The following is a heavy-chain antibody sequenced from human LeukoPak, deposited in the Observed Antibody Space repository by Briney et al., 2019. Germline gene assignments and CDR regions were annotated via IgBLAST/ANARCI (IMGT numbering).Heavy chain of an antibody. CDR2: IFSGGST. V-gene: IGHV3-66*01. D-gene: IGHD1-26*01. CDR3: ARGGSPPEALGDAFDI. Sequence: GGSLRLSCAASGVPGNSNYLSWVRQAPGKGLEWVSVIFSGGSTYYTDSVKGRFTISRDNAKNTLYLQMNSLRVEDTAVYFCARGGSPPEALGDAFDIWGQGTMVTVSS. CDR1: GVPGNSNY. J-gene: IGHJ3*02.